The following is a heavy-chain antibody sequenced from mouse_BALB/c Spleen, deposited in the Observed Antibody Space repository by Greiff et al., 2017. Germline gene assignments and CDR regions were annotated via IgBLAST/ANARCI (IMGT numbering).Heavy chain of an antibody. Sequence: VQLQQSAAELARPGASVKMSCKASGYTFTSYTMHWVKQRPGQGLEWIGYINPSSGYTEYNQKFKDKTTLTADKSSSTAYMQLSSLTSEDSAVYYCARSKGNYRYYYAMDYWGQGTSVTVSS. CDR1: GYTFTSYT. CDR3: ARSKGNYRYYYAMDY. CDR2: INPSSGYT. J-gene: IGHJ4*01. D-gene: IGHD2-1*01. V-gene: IGHV1-4*02.